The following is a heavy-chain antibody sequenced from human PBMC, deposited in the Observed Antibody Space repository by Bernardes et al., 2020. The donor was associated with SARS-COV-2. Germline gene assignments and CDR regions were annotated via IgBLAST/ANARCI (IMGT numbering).Heavy chain of an antibody. D-gene: IGHD4-17*01. CDR1: GYNFASYW. Sequence: GESLKISCEGSGYNFASYWIGWVRQMPGKGLEWMGIIYPGDSNTIYSPSFQGQVTISADKSISTAYLQWSSLKTSDTANYYCARFYGGHSGYWGQGTLVTVSS. V-gene: IGHV5-51*01. CDR2: IYPGDSNT. J-gene: IGHJ4*02. CDR3: ARFYGGHSGY.